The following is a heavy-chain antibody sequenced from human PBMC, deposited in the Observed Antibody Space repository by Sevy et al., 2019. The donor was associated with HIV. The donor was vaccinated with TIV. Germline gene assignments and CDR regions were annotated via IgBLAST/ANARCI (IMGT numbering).Heavy chain of an antibody. V-gene: IGHV1-69*13. J-gene: IGHJ4*02. CDR2: IIPLFDTT. Sequence: SVKVSCKASGYTFTNYHITWVRQAPGQGLEWMGGIIPLFDTTNNAQKFHDRVTFTADESTSTAYMELSSLRSEDTAMYYCARAFPNILTGYYDYWGQGTLVTVSS. CDR1: GYTFTNYH. CDR3: ARAFPNILTGYYDY. D-gene: IGHD3-9*01.